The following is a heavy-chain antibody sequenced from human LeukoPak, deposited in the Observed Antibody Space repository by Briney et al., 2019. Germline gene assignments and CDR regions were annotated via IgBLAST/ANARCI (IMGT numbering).Heavy chain of an antibody. V-gene: IGHV3-23*01. Sequence: GGSLRLSCAAFGFTFSSYAMSWVRHGPGKGLEWVSAISGNGGSAYYADSVKGRFTISRDNTKNTLYLQMNSLRAEDTAVYYCAKYLYASGSPAYYFDYWGQGTLVTVSS. J-gene: IGHJ4*02. D-gene: IGHD3-10*01. CDR3: AKYLYASGSPAYYFDY. CDR1: GFTFSSYA. CDR2: ISGNGGSA.